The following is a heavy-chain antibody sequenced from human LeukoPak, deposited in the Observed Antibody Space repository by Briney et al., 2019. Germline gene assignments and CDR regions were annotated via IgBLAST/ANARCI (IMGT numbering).Heavy chain of an antibody. Sequence: GGSLRLSCAASGFTFSNYAMTWVRQTPGKGLEWVSSISGNGVGTYYADSVKGRFTISSDTSKNTLSLQMNSLRAEDTAVYYCARDLSPVVRASPMGYWGRGTLVTVSS. J-gene: IGHJ4*02. CDR1: GFTFSNYA. CDR2: ISGNGVGT. D-gene: IGHD3-10*01. CDR3: ARDLSPVVRASPMGY. V-gene: IGHV3-23*01.